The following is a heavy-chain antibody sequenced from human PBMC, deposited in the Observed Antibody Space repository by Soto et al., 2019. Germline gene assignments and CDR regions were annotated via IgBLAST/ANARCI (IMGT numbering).Heavy chain of an antibody. V-gene: IGHV3-23*01. D-gene: IGHD6-6*01. CDR1: GFTFSSYA. CDR3: AKDYSSSFYYYYGMAV. J-gene: IGHJ6*02. CDR2: LSGSGGST. Sequence: GALRLSCAASGFTFSSYAMSWVRQAPGKGLEWVSALSGSGGSTYYADSVKGRFTISRDNSKNTLYLQMNSLRAEDTAVYYCAKDYSSSFYYYYGMAVWGQGTTVTVSS.